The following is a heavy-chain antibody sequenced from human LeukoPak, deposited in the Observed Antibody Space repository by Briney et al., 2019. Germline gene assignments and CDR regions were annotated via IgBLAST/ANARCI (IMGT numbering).Heavy chain of an antibody. J-gene: IGHJ4*02. CDR2: ISAYNGNT. CDR3: ARGHRSVLWYYFDY. V-gene: IGHV1-18*01. D-gene: IGHD2-21*01. Sequence: ASVKVSCKASGYTFTSYGISWVRQAPAQGLEWMGWISAYNGNTNYAQKLQGRVTMTTDTSTSTAYMELRSLRSDDTAVYYCARGHRSVLWYYFDYWGQGTLVTVSS. CDR1: GYTFTSYG.